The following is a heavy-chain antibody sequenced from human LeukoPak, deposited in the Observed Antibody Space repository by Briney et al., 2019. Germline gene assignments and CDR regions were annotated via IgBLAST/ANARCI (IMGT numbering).Heavy chain of an antibody. CDR1: GFMFNDYY. J-gene: IGHJ4*02. CDR3: ARGDSSGSHFDS. CDR2: ISPSSSFA. V-gene: IGHV3-11*05. Sequence: PGGSLRLSCVTSGFMFNDYYMSWIRQAPGKGLEWISYISPSSSFANYAESIKGRFTTSRDNAKNSLFLYMNSLGAEDTAMYYCARGDSSGSHFDSWGQGTLVTVSS. D-gene: IGHD3-22*01.